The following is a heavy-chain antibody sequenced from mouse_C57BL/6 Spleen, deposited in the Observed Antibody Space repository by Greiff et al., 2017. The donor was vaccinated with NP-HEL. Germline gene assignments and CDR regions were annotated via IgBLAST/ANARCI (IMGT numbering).Heavy chain of an antibody. CDR3: TAITTVVAVAY. V-gene: IGHV14-1*01. CDR1: GFTFKDYY. Sequence: VQLQQSGAELVRPGASVKLSCTASGFTFKDYYMHWVKQRPEQGLEWIGRIDPEDGDTDYAPKFQGKATMTADTSSNTAYLQLSSLTSEDTAVYYCTAITTVVAVAYWGQGTLVTVSA. D-gene: IGHD1-1*01. CDR2: IDPEDGDT. J-gene: IGHJ3*01.